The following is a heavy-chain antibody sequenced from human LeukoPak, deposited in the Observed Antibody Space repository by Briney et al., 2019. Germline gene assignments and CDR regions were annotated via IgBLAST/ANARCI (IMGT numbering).Heavy chain of an antibody. J-gene: IGHJ4*02. D-gene: IGHD5-18*01. CDR1: GFTFSNAW. CDR3: TSWIQLWLLSFDY. V-gene: IGHV3-15*01. Sequence: GGSLRLSCAASGFTFSNAWMSWVRQAPGKGLEWVGRIKSKTDGGTTGYAAPVKGRFTISRDDSKNTLYLQMNSLKTEDTAVYYCTSWIQLWLLSFDYWGQGTLVTVSS. CDR2: IKSKTDGGTT.